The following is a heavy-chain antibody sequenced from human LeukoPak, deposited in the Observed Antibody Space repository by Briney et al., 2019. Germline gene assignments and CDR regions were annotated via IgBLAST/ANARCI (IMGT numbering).Heavy chain of an antibody. J-gene: IGHJ5*02. CDR2: IKQDGSEH. Sequence: GGSLRLSCAASGFTFSTYLMSWVRQAPGKGLEWVANIKQDGSEHYYVDSVKGRFTISRGNAKNSLYLQMSSLRAEDTAVYYCARGGAPYCSSTSCYEDWFDPWGQGTLVTVSS. CDR1: GFTFSTYL. CDR3: ARGGAPYCSSTSCYEDWFDP. D-gene: IGHD2-2*01. V-gene: IGHV3-7*05.